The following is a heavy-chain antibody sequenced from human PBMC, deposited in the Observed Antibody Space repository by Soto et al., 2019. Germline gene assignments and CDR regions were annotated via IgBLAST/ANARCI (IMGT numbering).Heavy chain of an antibody. CDR1: GFTFSSYG. Sequence: QVQLVESGGGVVQPGRSLRLSCAASGFTFSSYGMHWVRQAPGKGLEWVAVISYDGSNKYYADSVKGRFTISRDNSKNTLYLQMNSLRAEDTAVYYCAKDLGMATIMDYWGQGTLVTVSS. V-gene: IGHV3-30*18. D-gene: IGHD5-12*01. J-gene: IGHJ4*02. CDR2: ISYDGSNK. CDR3: AKDLGMATIMDY.